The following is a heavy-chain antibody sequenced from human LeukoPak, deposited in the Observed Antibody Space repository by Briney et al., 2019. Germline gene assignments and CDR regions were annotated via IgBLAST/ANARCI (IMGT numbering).Heavy chain of an antibody. CDR1: GFTFSSYW. J-gene: IGHJ1*01. D-gene: IGHD1-7*01. Sequence: SGGSLRLSCAASGFTFSSYWMSWVRQAPGKGLEWVGRIKSKTDGGTTDYAAPVKGRFTISRDDSKNTLYLQMNSLKTEDTAVYYCTTSPELELRLGPGPLEFQHWGQGTLVTVSS. CDR3: TTSPELELRLGPGPLEFQH. CDR2: IKSKTDGGTT. V-gene: IGHV3-15*01.